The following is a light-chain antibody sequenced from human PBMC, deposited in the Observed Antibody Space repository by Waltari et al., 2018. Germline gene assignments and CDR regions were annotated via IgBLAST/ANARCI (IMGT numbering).Light chain of an antibody. CDR2: EVR. V-gene: IGLV2-8*01. J-gene: IGLJ2*01. Sequence: QSALTQPPSASESPGQSVAISCTGTSSDVGGYNYVSWYQQHPGKAPNLMIYEVRKRPPGVPDRFSGSKSGNTASLAVSGLQAEDEADYYCSSYTGSNVVFGGGTKLTVL. CDR1: SSDVGGYNY. CDR3: SSYTGSNVV.